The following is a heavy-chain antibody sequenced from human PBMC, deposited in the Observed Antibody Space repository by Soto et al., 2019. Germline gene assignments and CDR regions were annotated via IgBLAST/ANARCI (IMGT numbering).Heavy chain of an antibody. CDR3: ARSPYSSSWLNWFDP. J-gene: IGHJ5*02. CDR1: GFTFSSYS. CDR2: ISSSSSYI. Sequence: EVQLVESGGGLVKPGGSLRLSCAASGFTFSSYSMNWVRQAPGKGLEWVSSISSSSSYIYYADPVKGRFTISRDNAKNSLYLQMNSLRAEDTAVYYCARSPYSSSWLNWFDPWGQGTLVTVSS. V-gene: IGHV3-21*01. D-gene: IGHD6-13*01.